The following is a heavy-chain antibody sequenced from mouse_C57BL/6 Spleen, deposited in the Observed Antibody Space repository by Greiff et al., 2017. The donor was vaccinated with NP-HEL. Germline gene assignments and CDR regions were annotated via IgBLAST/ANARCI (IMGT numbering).Heavy chain of an antibody. D-gene: IGHD3-2*02. Sequence: QVQLQQSGAELAKPGASVQLSCKASGYTFTSYWMHWVKQRPGQGLEWIGYITPSSGYTKYNQKFKDKATLLADKSSSTAYMQLSSRTYEDAAVYYCARARAAQATYAMDYWGQGTSGTVSS. J-gene: IGHJ4*01. CDR3: ARARAAQATYAMDY. CDR2: ITPSSGYT. CDR1: GYTFTSYW. V-gene: IGHV1-7*01.